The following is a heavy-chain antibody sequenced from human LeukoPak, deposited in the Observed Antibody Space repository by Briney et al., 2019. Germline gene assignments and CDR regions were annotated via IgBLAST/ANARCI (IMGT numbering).Heavy chain of an antibody. D-gene: IGHD2-2*01. CDR2: IYPGDSDT. J-gene: IGHJ4*02. Sequence: GESLKISCQGSGYSFTTYWIGWVRQMPGKGLEWMVIIYPGDSDTRYSPSFQGQVTISADKSISTAYLQWSSLKASDTAMYYCAKVKDATSWKYFFDYWGQGTLVTVSS. CDR1: GYSFTTYW. CDR3: AKVKDATSWKYFFDY. V-gene: IGHV5-51*01.